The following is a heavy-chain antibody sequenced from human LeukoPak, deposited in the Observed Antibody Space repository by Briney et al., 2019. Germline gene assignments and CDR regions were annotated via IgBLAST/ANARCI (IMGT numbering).Heavy chain of an antibody. J-gene: IGHJ4*02. CDR1: GGSISSSSYY. D-gene: IGHD1-26*01. CDR3: ARAGGSFLFDY. CDR2: IYYSGST. Sequence: SETLSLTCIVSGGSISSSSYYWGWIRQPPGKGLEWIGNIYYSGSTYYNPSLKSRVTISEDASKNQFSLKLTSVTAADTAVYYCARAGGSFLFDYWGQGTLVTVSS. V-gene: IGHV4-39*07.